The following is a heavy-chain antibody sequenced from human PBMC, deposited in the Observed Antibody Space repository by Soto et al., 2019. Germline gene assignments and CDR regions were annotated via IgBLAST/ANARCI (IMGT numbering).Heavy chain of an antibody. V-gene: IGHV1-69*13. Sequence: ASVKVSCKASGGTFSSYAISWVRQAPGQGLEWMGGIIPIFGTANYAQKFQGRVTITADESTSTAYMELSSLRSEDTAVYYCARGRPNMYYYDSSGYHGGGYYFDYWGQGTLVTVSS. D-gene: IGHD3-22*01. CDR2: IIPIFGTA. CDR3: ARGRPNMYYYDSSGYHGGGYYFDY. J-gene: IGHJ4*02. CDR1: GGTFSSYA.